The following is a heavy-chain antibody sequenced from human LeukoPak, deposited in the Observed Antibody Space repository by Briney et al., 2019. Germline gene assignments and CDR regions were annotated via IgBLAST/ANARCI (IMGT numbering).Heavy chain of an antibody. Sequence: GGSLRLSCAASGFTVSSNYMSWVRQAPGKGLEWVSGIYSGGSTYYADSVKGRFTISRDNSKNTLYLQINSLRAEDTAGYYCARVATFYNFDYWGQGTLVTVSS. J-gene: IGHJ4*02. D-gene: IGHD5-12*01. V-gene: IGHV3-66*01. CDR2: IYSGGST. CDR3: ARVATFYNFDY. CDR1: GFTVSSNY.